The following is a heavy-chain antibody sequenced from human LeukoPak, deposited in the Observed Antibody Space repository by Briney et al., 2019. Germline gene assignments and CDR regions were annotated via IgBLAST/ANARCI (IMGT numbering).Heavy chain of an antibody. D-gene: IGHD3-16*02. Sequence: SGPALVNPTQTLTLTCPFSGFSLRTSGMCVSWIRQPPGKALEWLPLIDWDDDKYYSTSLKTRLTISKDTSKNQVVLTMTNMDPVDTATYYCARIHMITFGGVIVAEDAFDIWGQGTMVTVSS. V-gene: IGHV2-70*01. CDR1: GFSLRTSGMC. J-gene: IGHJ3*02. CDR2: IDWDDDK. CDR3: ARIHMITFGGVIVAEDAFDI.